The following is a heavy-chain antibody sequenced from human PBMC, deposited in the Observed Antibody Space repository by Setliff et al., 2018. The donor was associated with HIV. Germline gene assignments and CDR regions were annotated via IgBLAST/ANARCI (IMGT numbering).Heavy chain of an antibody. V-gene: IGHV4-59*01. D-gene: IGHD4-4*01. CDR3: ARAYDYSNYFHYYMDV. Sequence: SETLSLTCTVYGGSFSGYYWTWIRQPPGKELEWIGYIFSSGSTTYNPSLKSRVTISIDTSKNQFSLKLTSLTAADTAVYYCARAYDYSNYFHYYMDVWGKGTTVTVSS. CDR2: IFSSGST. CDR1: GGSFSGYY. J-gene: IGHJ6*03.